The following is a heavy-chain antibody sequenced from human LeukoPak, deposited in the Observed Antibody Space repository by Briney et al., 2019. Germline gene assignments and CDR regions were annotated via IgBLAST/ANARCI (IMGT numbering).Heavy chain of an antibody. J-gene: IGHJ4*02. V-gene: IGHV1-18*01. CDR2: ISAYNGNT. D-gene: IGHD5-18*01. CDR3: ASGLRDTATVSPLHMND. Sequence: ASVKVSCKASGYTFTSYGISWVRQAPGQGLEWMGWISAYNGNTNYAQKLQGRVTMTTDTSTSTAYMELRSLRSDDTAVYYCASGLRDTATVSPLHMNDWGQGTLVTVSS. CDR1: GYTFTSYG.